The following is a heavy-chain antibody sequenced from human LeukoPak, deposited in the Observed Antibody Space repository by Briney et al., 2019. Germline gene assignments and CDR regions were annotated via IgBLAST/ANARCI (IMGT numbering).Heavy chain of an antibody. CDR2: IIPILGIA. CDR3: ARRGYRSGANAFDI. J-gene: IGHJ3*02. V-gene: IGHV1-69*04. D-gene: IGHD6-19*01. CDR1: GGTFSSYA. Sequence: SVKVSCKASGGTFSSYAISWVRQAPGQGLEWMGRIIPILGIANYAQKFQGRVTITADKSTSTAYMELSSLRSEDTAVYYCARRGYRSGANAFDIWGQGTMVTVSS.